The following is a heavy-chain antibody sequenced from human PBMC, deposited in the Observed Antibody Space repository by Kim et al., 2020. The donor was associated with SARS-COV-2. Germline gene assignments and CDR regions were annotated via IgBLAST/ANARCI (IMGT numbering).Heavy chain of an antibody. CDR2: INHSGST. D-gene: IGHD1-26*01. Sequence: SETLSLTCAVYGGSFSGYYWSWIRQPPGKGLEWIGEINHSGSTNYNPSLKSRVTISVDTSKNQFSLKLSSVTAADTAVYYCAREVRYSGSYSPHRLDPWG. V-gene: IGHV4-34*01. CDR3: AREVRYSGSYSPHRLDP. J-gene: IGHJ5*02. CDR1: GGSFSGYY.